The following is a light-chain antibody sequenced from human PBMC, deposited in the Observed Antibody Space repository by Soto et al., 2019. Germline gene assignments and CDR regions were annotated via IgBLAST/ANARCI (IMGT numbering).Light chain of an antibody. J-gene: IGKJ1*01. CDR3: QQYHKWLPLT. V-gene: IGKV3-20*01. Sequence: DIVLTQAPGTLSLSPGERATLSCGASPSVTSNYLAWYQQKPDQSPRLLMCGASIRDIGIPDRFSGSGSGTDFTLTIASLQSEDFAVYYCQQYHKWLPLTFGQGTKVDIK. CDR1: PSVTSNY. CDR2: GAS.